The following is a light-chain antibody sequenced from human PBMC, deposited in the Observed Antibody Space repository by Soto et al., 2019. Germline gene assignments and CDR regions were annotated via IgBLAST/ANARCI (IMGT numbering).Light chain of an antibody. J-gene: IGKJ4*02. CDR2: GAS. CDR1: QSISTL. V-gene: IGKV1-39*01. CDR3: QQCFSTPLLT. Sequence: DIQMTQSPSSLSASVGDRVTITCRASQSISTLLNWYQQKPGKAPKLLIYGASNLESGVPSTCSGSGAATDVTLAISSLQPEDFATYYCQQCFSTPLLTFGGGTKVEIK.